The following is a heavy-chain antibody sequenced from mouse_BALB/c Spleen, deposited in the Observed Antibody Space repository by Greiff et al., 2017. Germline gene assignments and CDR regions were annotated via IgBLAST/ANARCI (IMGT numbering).Heavy chain of an antibody. CDR1: GFNIKDTY. D-gene: IGHD1-1*01. CDR2: IDPANGNT. V-gene: IGHV14-3*02. J-gene: IGHJ3*01. CDR3: AREDYGRPWFAY. Sequence: VQLQQSGAELVKPGASVKLSCTASGFNIKDTYMHWVKQRPDQGLEWIGRIDPANGNTKYDPKFQGKATITADTSSNTAYLQLSSLTSEDTAVYYCAREDYGRPWFAYWGQGTLVTVSA.